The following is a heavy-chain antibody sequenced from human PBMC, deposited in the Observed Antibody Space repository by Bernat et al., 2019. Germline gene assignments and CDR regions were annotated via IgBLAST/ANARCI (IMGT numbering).Heavy chain of an antibody. Sequence: QVQLQESGPGLVKPSETLSLTCTVSGGSISSYYWSWIRQPPGKGLEWIGYIYYSGSTNYSPSLKSRVTISVDTSKNQFSLKLSSVTAADTAVYYCARDLGVFGGMDVWGQGTTVTVSS. CDR2: IYYSGST. CDR1: GGSISSYY. J-gene: IGHJ6*02. D-gene: IGHD3-10*01. V-gene: IGHV4-59*01. CDR3: ARDLGVFGGMDV.